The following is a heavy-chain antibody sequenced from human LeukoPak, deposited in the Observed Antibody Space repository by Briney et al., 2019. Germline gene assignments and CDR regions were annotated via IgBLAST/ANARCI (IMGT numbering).Heavy chain of an antibody. J-gene: IGHJ4*02. D-gene: IGHD3-9*01. CDR1: GVSISSSRYY. CDR2: IYYSGST. CDR3: ERAFTILELY. Sequence: PSETLSLTCTVSGVSISSSRYYWGWLRQPPGKGLEWVGSIYYSGSTYYNPSLKSRVTISVDTSKNQFSLKLRSVTAADTAVYYCERAFTILELYWGQGTLVTVSS. V-gene: IGHV4-39*01.